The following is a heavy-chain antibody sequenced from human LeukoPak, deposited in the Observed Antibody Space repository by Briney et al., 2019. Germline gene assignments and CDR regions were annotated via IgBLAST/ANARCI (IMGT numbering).Heavy chain of an antibody. CDR3: ARHRSGSSWFAP. J-gene: IGHJ5*02. CDR1: GGSISSYY. Sequence: SETLSLTCTVSGGSISSYYWSWIRQPPGKGLEWIGYIFDSGSTNYNPSLKSRVTISVDTSKSQFSLRLSSVTAADTAVYYCARHRSGSSWFAPWGQGTLVTVSS. V-gene: IGHV4-59*08. CDR2: IFDSGST. D-gene: IGHD6-19*01.